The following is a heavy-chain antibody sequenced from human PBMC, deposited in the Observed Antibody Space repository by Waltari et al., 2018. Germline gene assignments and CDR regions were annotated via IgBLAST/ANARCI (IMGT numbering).Heavy chain of an antibody. J-gene: IGHJ4*02. Sequence: QVQLVESGGGVVQPGRSLRLSCAASGFTFSSYAMHWVRQAPGKGLEWVAVISYDGSNKYYADSVKGRFTISRDNSKNTLYLQMNSLRAEDTAVYYCARIAIDYSVDYWGQGTLVTVSS. CDR3: ARIAIDYSVDY. CDR2: ISYDGSNK. V-gene: IGHV3-30-3*01. CDR1: GFTFSSYA. D-gene: IGHD4-4*01.